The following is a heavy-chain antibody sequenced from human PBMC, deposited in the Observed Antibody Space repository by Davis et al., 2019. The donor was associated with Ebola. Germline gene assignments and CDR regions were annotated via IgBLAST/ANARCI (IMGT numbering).Heavy chain of an antibody. V-gene: IGHV1-2*04. J-gene: IGHJ4*02. D-gene: IGHD2-15*01. CDR1: GYTFTGYY. CDR3: ARDRVCSGATCYAYFDF. Sequence: AASVKVSCNASGYTFTGYYIHWVRQAPGQGLEWMGWIKPNSGDTKYSQKFQGWVTMIWDTPISTAYMVLNRLTSDDTAVYYCARDRVCSGATCYAYFDFWGQGTLVTVSS. CDR2: IKPNSGDT.